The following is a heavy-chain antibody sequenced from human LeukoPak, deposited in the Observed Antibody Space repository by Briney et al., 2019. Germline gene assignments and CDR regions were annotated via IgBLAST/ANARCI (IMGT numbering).Heavy chain of an antibody. V-gene: IGHV1-2*02. CDR1: GYTFTDYY. CDR2: INPNSGGT. J-gene: IGHJ4*02. Sequence: GASVKVSCKASGYTFTDYYMHWVRQAPGQGLEWMGWINPNSGGTNYAQKFQGRVTMTRDTSISTAYMELSRLRSDDTAVYFCARIIGSSGYDHLYYFDSWGQGTLITVSS. D-gene: IGHD3-22*01. CDR3: ARIIGSSGYDHLYYFDS.